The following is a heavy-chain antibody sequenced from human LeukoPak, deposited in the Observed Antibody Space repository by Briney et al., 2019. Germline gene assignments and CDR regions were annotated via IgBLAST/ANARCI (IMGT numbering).Heavy chain of an antibody. Sequence: GGSLRLSCAASGFTFASHAMGWVRQAPGKGLEWVSGLSGSGGSTFYADSVKGRFTISRDNSKNTVSLQMNSLRAEDTAVYYCAREGIAAAPYYMDVWGKGTTVTVSS. D-gene: IGHD6-13*01. CDR1: GFTFASHA. J-gene: IGHJ6*03. CDR2: LSGSGGST. CDR3: AREGIAAAPYYMDV. V-gene: IGHV3-23*01.